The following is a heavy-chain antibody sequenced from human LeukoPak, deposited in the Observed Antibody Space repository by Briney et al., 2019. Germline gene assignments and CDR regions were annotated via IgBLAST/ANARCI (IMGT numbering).Heavy chain of an antibody. V-gene: IGHV1-69*04. D-gene: IGHD2-21*02. CDR2: IIPILGIA. Sequence: SSVKVSCKASGGTFSSYAISWVRQAPGQGLEWMGRIIPILGIANYAQKFQGRVTITADKSTSTAYMELSSLRSEDTAVYYCAREWANCGGDCYSANAFDIWGQGTMVTVSS. CDR1: GGTFSSYA. CDR3: AREWANCGGDCYSANAFDI. J-gene: IGHJ3*02.